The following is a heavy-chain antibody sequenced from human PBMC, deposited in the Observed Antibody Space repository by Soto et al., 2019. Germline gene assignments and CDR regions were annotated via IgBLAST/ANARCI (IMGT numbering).Heavy chain of an antibody. J-gene: IGHJ4*02. D-gene: IGHD2-8*01. CDR3: ARDEWDYFDY. V-gene: IGHV4-4*07. CDR2: IYTSGST. Sequence: SETLSLTCSVSGGSVSSGVYYWSWTRQPAGKGLEWIGRIYTSGSTNYNPSLKSRVTMSVDTSKNQFSLKLSSVTAADTAVYYCARDEWDYFDYWGQGTLVTVSS. CDR1: GGSVSSGVYY.